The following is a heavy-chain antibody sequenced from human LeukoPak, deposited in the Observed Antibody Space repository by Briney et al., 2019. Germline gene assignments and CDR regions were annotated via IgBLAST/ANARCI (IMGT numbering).Heavy chain of an antibody. Sequence: GGSLRLSCAASGFTFSSYSMNWVRQAPGKGLEWVSSISSSSSYIYYADSVMGRFTISRDNAKNSLYLQMNSLRAEDTAVYYCAREEGFGELPHYFDYWGQGTLVTVSS. D-gene: IGHD3-10*01. J-gene: IGHJ4*02. CDR1: GFTFSSYS. CDR3: AREEGFGELPHYFDY. V-gene: IGHV3-21*01. CDR2: ISSSSSYI.